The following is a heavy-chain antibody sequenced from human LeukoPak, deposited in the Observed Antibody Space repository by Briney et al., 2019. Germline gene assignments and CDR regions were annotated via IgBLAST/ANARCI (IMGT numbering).Heavy chain of an antibody. CDR1: GGSLSSSSYY. D-gene: IGHD6-13*01. Sequence: SETLSLTCTVSGGSLSSSSYYWGWVRPPPGKGREWIGSIYYSGSTYYNTSLKSRVTISVNTSKNKFSLKLSSVTAADTAVYYCGRGLGSNGYYFDYWGQGTLVTVSS. J-gene: IGHJ4*02. CDR2: IYYSGST. V-gene: IGHV4-39*07. CDR3: GRGLGSNGYYFDY.